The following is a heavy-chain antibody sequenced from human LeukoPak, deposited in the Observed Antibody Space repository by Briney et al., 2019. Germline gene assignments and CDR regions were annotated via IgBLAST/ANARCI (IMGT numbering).Heavy chain of an antibody. CDR2: ISGSTYRT. Sequence: GGSLRLSCAASGFTFNSYAMSWVRQAPGKGLEWVAGISGSTYRTYYADYVKGRFTISRDNSKNTLYLQMNGLRAEDTAVYYCAKGPLGRGATGYFDYWGQGTLVTVSS. V-gene: IGHV3-23*01. D-gene: IGHD1-26*01. CDR3: AKGPLGRGATGYFDY. CDR1: GFTFNSYA. J-gene: IGHJ4*02.